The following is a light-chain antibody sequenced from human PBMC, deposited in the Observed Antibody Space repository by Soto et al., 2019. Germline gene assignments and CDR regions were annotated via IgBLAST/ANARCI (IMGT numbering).Light chain of an antibody. CDR1: SSDVGGYND. CDR3: SSYTSSSTLV. CDR2: DVS. V-gene: IGLV2-14*03. J-gene: IGLJ2*01. Sequence: QSALTQPASVSGSPGQSITISCTGTSSDVGGYNDVSWYQQHPGKAPKLIIYDVSNRPSGVSNRFSGAKSGNTASLTISGLQAEDEADYYCSSYTSSSTLVFGGGTKLTVL.